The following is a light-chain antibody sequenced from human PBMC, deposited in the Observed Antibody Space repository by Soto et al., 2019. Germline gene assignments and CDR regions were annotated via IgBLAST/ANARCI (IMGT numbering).Light chain of an antibody. CDR3: QEGHNWPLT. J-gene: IGKJ2*01. V-gene: IGKV3-15*01. CDR1: QSINSE. Sequence: EIVMTQSPATLSLSPGERTAISCRASQSINSELAWYQQKPGQPPRLLIYGASTRATGVPARFTGSESGSEFTLTISGQLSEDFAVYYCQEGHNWPLTFGQGTRLEI. CDR2: GAS.